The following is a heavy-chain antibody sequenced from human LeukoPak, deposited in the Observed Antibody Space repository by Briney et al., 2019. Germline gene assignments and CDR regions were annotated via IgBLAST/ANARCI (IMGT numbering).Heavy chain of an antibody. V-gene: IGHV3-33*06. CDR1: GFTFSSYG. D-gene: IGHD6-19*01. Sequence: GGSLRLSCAASGFTFSSYGMHWVRQAPGKGLEWVAVIWYDGSNKYYADSVKGRFTISRDNSKNTLYLQMNSLRAEDTAVYYCAKGLAVAGREYYFDYWGRGTLVTVSS. CDR2: IWYDGSNK. J-gene: IGHJ4*02. CDR3: AKGLAVAGREYYFDY.